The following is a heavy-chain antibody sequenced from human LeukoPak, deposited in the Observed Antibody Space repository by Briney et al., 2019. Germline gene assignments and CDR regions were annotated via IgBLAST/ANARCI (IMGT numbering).Heavy chain of an antibody. CDR1: GGTFSSYD. V-gene: IGHV1-69*01. D-gene: IGHD3-3*01. CDR2: IIPIFGTA. J-gene: IGHJ5*02. Sequence: GSSVKVSCKASGGTFSSYDISWVRQAPGQGLEWMGGIIPIFGTANYAQKFQGRVTITADESTSTAYMELSSLRSEDTAVYYCARASFTIFGVVIDIHWFDPWGQGTLVTFSS. CDR3: ARASFTIFGVVIDIHWFDP.